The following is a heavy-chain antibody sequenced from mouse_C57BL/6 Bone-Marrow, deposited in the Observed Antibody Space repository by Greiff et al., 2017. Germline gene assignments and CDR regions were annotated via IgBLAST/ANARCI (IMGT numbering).Heavy chain of an antibody. CDR1: GYTFTSYW. CDR2: INPSSGYT. J-gene: IGHJ1*03. V-gene: IGHV1-7*01. D-gene: IGHD1-1*01. CDR3: TREFGYYGSSYVYGYFDV. Sequence: QVQLQQSGAELAKPGASVKLSCKASGYTFTSYWMHWVKQRPGQGLEWIGYINPSSGYTKYNQKFKDKATLTADKSSSTAYMQLSSLTYEDSAVYYCTREFGYYGSSYVYGYFDVWGTGTTVTVAS.